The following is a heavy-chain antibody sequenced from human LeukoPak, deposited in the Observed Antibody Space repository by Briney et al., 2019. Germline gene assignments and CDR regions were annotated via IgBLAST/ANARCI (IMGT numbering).Heavy chain of an antibody. D-gene: IGHD3-10*01. CDR2: INSDGSST. CDR1: GFTFSSYW. J-gene: IGHJ3*01. V-gene: IGHV3-74*01. Sequence: GGTLRLSCAASGFTFSSYWMHWVRQAPGKGLVWVSRINSDGSSTSYADSVKGRFTISRDNAKNTLYLQMNSLRAEDTAVYYCARDSYYYGSGSLASPWGQGTMVTVSS. CDR3: ARDSYYYGSGSLASP.